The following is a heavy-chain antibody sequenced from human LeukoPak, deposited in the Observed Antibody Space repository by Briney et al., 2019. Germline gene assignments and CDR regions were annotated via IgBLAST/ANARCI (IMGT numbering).Heavy chain of an antibody. CDR3: ARSPHILTGENFDY. J-gene: IGHJ4*02. CDR1: GYTFTGYY. V-gene: IGHV1-2*02. CDR2: INPNSGGT. D-gene: IGHD3-9*01. Sequence: AAVKVSCKASGYTFTGYYMHWVRQAPGQGLEWMGWINPNSGGTNYAQKFQGRVTMTRDTSISTAYMELSRLRSDDTAVYYCARSPHILTGENFDYWGQGTLVTVSS.